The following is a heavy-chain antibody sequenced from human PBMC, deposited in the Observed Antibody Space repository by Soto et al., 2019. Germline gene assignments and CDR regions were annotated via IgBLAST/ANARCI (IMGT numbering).Heavy chain of an antibody. CDR2: MNPNSGNT. CDR3: ARRGYGDYTVYYYYYGMDV. J-gene: IGHJ6*02. CDR1: RYTFTSYD. Sequence: QVQLVQSGAEVKKPGASVKVSCKASRYTFTSYDINWVRQATGQGLEWMGWMNPNSGNTGYAQKFQGRVTMTRNTSISTAYMELSSLRSEDTAVYYCARRGYGDYTVYYYYYGMDVWGQGTTVIVSS. V-gene: IGHV1-8*01. D-gene: IGHD4-17*01.